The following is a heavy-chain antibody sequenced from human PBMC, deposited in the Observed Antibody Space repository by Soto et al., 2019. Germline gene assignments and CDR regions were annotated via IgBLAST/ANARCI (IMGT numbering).Heavy chain of an antibody. Sequence: EVKLVESGGGLVQSGGSLRLSCATSGFTFSDEWIHWVRQAPGKGLVWVSRINKDGSYKNYADFVEGRFTISRDDARSELYLQMDRLRAEDTAVYYCARGGLEPFDYLGQGALVTVSS. D-gene: IGHD1-1*01. CDR1: GFTFSDEW. CDR3: ARGGLEPFDY. CDR2: INKDGSYK. J-gene: IGHJ4*02. V-gene: IGHV3-74*01.